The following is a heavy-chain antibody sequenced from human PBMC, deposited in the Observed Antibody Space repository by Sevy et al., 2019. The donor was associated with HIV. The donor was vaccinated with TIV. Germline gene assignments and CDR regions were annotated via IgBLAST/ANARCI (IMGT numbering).Heavy chain of an antibody. J-gene: IGHJ3*02. V-gene: IGHV4-59*08. CDR1: GGSINSDH. Sequence: SETLSLTCTVSGGSINSDHWNWIRQPPGKGLEWIGYVYYTGGTNYNPSLMNRVTISVDRTKNQFSLKLTSVTAADTSFYYCARRNDFDIWGQGTMVTVSS. CDR3: ARRNDFDI. CDR2: VYYTGGT.